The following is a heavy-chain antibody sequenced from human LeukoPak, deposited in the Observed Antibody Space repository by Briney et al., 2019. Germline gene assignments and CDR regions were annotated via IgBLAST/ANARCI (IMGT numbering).Heavy chain of an antibody. V-gene: IGHV4-39*01. CDR2: IYYSGST. D-gene: IGHD6-13*01. CDR3: AGKMGIAAAAQYYFDY. CDR1: GGSISSSSYY. J-gene: IGHJ4*02. Sequence: SETLSLTCTVSGGSISSSSYYWGWIRQPPGKGLEWIGSIYYSGSTYYNPSLKSRVTISVDTSKNQFSLKLSSVTAADTAVYYCAGKMGIAAAAQYYFDYWGQGALVTVSS.